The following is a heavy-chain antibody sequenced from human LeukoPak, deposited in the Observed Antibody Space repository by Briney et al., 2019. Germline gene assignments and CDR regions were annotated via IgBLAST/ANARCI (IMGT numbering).Heavy chain of an antibody. V-gene: IGHV3-23*01. D-gene: IGHD1-7*01. Sequence: GGSLRLSYAASGFTFSSYAMSWVRQAPGKGLQWVSSISGSDDNTYYADSVKGRFTISRDNSKNTLYLQMNSLRAEDTAVYYCAKGTGTTFRFRTYSYFYHMDVWGKGTTVTVSS. CDR1: GFTFSSYA. CDR2: ISGSDDNT. J-gene: IGHJ6*03. CDR3: AKGTGTTFRFRTYSYFYHMDV.